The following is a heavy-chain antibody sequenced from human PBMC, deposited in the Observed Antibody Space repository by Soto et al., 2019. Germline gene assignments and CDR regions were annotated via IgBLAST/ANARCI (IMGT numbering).Heavy chain of an antibody. D-gene: IGHD3-9*01. CDR1: GGSFSGYY. J-gene: IGHJ4*02. Sequence: SETLSLTCAVYGGSFSGYYWSWIRQPPGKGLEWIGEINHSGSTNYNPSLKSRVTISVDTSKNQFSLKLSSVTAADTAVYYCARARTYYDILTGYHRAYYFDYWGQGTLVTVS. CDR3: ARARTYYDILTGYHRAYYFDY. CDR2: INHSGST. V-gene: IGHV4-34*01.